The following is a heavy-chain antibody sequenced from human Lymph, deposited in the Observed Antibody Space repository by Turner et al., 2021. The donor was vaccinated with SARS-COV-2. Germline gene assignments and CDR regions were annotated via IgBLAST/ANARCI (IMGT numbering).Heavy chain of an antibody. D-gene: IGHD6-19*01. J-gene: IGHJ6*02. CDR2: FDPEDGKT. CDR1: GYTLTELS. Sequence: QVQLVQSGAEVKKPGASVKVSCKVSGYTLTELSMHWVRQAPGKVLEWMGGFDPEDGKTIYAQKFQGRVTMTEDTSTDTAYMELSSLRSEDTAVYYCATDRSSGWPHYYYYTMDVWGQGTTVTVSS. CDR3: ATDRSSGWPHYYYYTMDV. V-gene: IGHV1-24*01.